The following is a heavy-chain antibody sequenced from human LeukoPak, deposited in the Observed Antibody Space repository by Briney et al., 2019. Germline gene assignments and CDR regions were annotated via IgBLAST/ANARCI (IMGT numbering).Heavy chain of an antibody. J-gene: IGHJ4*02. CDR1: GFTFSSYG. CDR2: IRYDGSNK. V-gene: IGHV3-30*02. CDR3: VKDYPLVRGTFDY. D-gene: IGHD3-10*01. Sequence: GGSLRLSCAASGFTFSSYGMHWVRQAPGKGLEWVAFIRYDGSNKYYADSVKGRFTISRDNSKNTLYLQMNSLRAEDTAVYYCVKDYPLVRGTFDYWGQGTLVTVSS.